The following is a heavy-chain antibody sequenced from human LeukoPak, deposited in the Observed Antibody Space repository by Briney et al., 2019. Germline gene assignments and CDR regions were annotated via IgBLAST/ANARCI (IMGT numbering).Heavy chain of an antibody. Sequence: SVKVSCKASGYTFTSYGISWVRQAPGQGLEWMGRIIPTLGIANYAQKFQGRVTITADKSTSTAYMELSSLRSEDTAVYYCAREEMRKRDFDYWGQGTLVTVSS. J-gene: IGHJ4*02. CDR3: AREEMRKRDFDY. CDR1: GYTFTSYG. V-gene: IGHV1-69*04. CDR2: IIPTLGIA.